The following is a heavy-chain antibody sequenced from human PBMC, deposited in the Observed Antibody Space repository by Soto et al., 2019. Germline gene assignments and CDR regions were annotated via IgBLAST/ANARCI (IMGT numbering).Heavy chain of an antibody. J-gene: IGHJ6*03. V-gene: IGHV3-73*01. CDR1: GLTFSGSA. CDR2: IRSKANNYAT. CDR3: MSLVVVIATDPYLDV. D-gene: IGHD2-21*01. Sequence: EVQLVESGGGLVQPGGSLKLSCAASGLTFSGSAMHWVRQASGKGLEWVGRIRSKANNYATAYAASVKGRFTISRDDSTNTAYLQMNSLKTEDTAVYYCMSLVVVIATDPYLDVWGKGTTVTVSS.